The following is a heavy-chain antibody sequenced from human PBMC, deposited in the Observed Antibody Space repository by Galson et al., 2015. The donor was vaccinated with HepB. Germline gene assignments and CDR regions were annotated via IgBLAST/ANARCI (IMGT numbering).Heavy chain of an antibody. Sequence: SLRLSCAASGFTFSGSAIHWVRQASGKGLEWVGRIRIKANRYATAYSASVKGRFTISRDDSKNTAYLQINSLKTEDTAVYYYTRDSGGPRFFDYWGQGTLVTVSS. CDR2: IRIKANRYAT. J-gene: IGHJ4*02. CDR1: GFTFSGSA. CDR3: TRDSGGPRFFDY. D-gene: IGHD1-1*01. V-gene: IGHV3-73*01.